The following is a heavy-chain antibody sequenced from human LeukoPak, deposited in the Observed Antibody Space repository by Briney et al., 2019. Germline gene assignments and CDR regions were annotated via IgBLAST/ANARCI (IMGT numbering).Heavy chain of an antibody. J-gene: IGHJ5*02. Sequence: ASVKVSCKASGYTFTGYYMHWVRQAPGQGLEWMGWINPNSGGTNYAQKFQGRVTMTRDTSISTAYMELSRLRSDDTAVYYRARAPSYDILTGWGFDPWGQGTLVTVSS. CDR1: GYTFTGYY. D-gene: IGHD3-9*01. CDR2: INPNSGGT. V-gene: IGHV1-2*02. CDR3: ARAPSYDILTGWGFDP.